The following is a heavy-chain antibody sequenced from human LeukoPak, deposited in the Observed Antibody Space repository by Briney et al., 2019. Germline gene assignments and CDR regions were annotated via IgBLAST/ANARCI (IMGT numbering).Heavy chain of an antibody. J-gene: IGHJ4*02. CDR2: IYYSGST. CDR3: AREEITIFGVVFDY. V-gene: IGHV4-31*02. Sequence: SETLSLTWTVSGGSISSGGYYWSWIRQHPGRGLEWIGYIYYSGSTYYNPSLKSRVTISVDTSKNQFSLKLSSVTAADTAVYYCAREEITIFGVVFDYWGQGTLVTVSS. D-gene: IGHD3-3*01. CDR1: GGSISSGGYY.